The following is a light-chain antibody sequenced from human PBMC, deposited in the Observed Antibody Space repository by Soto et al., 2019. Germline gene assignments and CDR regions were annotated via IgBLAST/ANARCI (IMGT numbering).Light chain of an antibody. J-gene: IGKJ5*01. CDR3: QQYESYSAIT. CDR1: QGIRKD. V-gene: IGKV1-6*01. CDR2: AAS. Sequence: AIQMTQSPSSLSASVGDRVTITCRASQGIRKDLGWYQVKPGKAPKLLIYAASTLQTGVPSRFSGSGSGTDFTLTISRLQPDDFATYYCQQYESYSAITFGQGTRLEIK.